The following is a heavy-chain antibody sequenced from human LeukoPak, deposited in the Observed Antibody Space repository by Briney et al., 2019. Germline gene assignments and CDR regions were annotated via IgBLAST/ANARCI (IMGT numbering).Heavy chain of an antibody. CDR1: GDSINSYY. CDR3: ARVRDGNYGYNWFDL. J-gene: IGHJ5*02. V-gene: IGHV4-4*07. D-gene: IGHD4-17*01. Sequence: PSETLSLTCTVSGDSINSYYWTWIRQPAGKGLEWIGRIYTSGSTNYNPSPKSRVTMSVDTSKNQFSLKLNSVTAADTAVYYCARVRDGNYGYNWFDLWGQGTLVTVSS. CDR2: IYTSGST.